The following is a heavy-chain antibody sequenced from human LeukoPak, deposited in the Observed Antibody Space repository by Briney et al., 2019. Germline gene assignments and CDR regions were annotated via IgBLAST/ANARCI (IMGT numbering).Heavy chain of an antibody. D-gene: IGHD3-22*01. Sequence: SETLSLTCTVSGDSISSYYWSWIRQPPGKGLEWIGYIYYSVSTNYNPSLKSRVTISVDTSKNQFSLKLSSVTAADTAVYYCARGRYYYDSSGSHNWLDPWGQGTLVTVSS. CDR2: IYYSVST. CDR3: ARGRYYYDSSGSHNWLDP. J-gene: IGHJ5*02. CDR1: GDSISSYY. V-gene: IGHV4-59*01.